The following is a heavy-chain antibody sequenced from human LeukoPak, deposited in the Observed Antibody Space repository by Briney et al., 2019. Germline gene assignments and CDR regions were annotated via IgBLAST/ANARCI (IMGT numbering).Heavy chain of an antibody. J-gene: IGHJ4*02. V-gene: IGHV3-23*01. CDR3: ANDFDH. CDR2: ISGSDDNT. CDR1: GFTFNNYA. Sequence: GGSLRLSFAASGFTFNNYAMSWVRQAPGKGLEWVSTISGSDDNTYYADSVKGRFTIPRDISKNTLYLQMNSLRADDTAVYYCANDFDHWGQGTLVTVSS.